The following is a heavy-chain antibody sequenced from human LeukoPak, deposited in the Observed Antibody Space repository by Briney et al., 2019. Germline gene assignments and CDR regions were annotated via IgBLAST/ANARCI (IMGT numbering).Heavy chain of an antibody. J-gene: IGHJ3*02. V-gene: IGHV4-4*07. Sequence: PSETLSLTCTVSGGSISSYYWSWIRQPAGKGLEWIGRIYTSGSTNYNPSLKSRVTMSVDTSKNQFSLKLSSVTAADTAVYYCARSREASLGIVVVPAAHAFDIWGQGTMVTVSS. CDR1: GGSISSYY. CDR2: IYTSGST. D-gene: IGHD2-2*01. CDR3: ARSREASLGIVVVPAAHAFDI.